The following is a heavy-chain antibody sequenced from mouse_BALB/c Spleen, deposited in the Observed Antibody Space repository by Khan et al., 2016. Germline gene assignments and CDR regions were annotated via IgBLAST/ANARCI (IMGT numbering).Heavy chain of an antibody. CDR2: IYPGDGDT. CDR1: GYTFTSYW. V-gene: IGHV1-87*01. CDR3: ARGNFYYDYDY. Sequence: QVQLQQSGAELARPGASVKLSCKASGYTFTSYWMQWVKQRPGQGLEWIGDIYPGDGDTRYTQKFKGKATLTADKSSSTAYMQRSSLASEDSAVYYCARGNFYYDYDYWGQGTTLTVSS. D-gene: IGHD2-4*01. J-gene: IGHJ2*01.